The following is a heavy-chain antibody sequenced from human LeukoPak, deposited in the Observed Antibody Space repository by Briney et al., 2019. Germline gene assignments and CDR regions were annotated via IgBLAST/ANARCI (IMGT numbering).Heavy chain of an antibody. CDR1: GFTFSSYS. V-gene: IGHV3-21*01. CDR2: ISSSSSYI. Sequence: GGSLRLSCAASGFTFSSYSMNWVRQAPGKGLEWVSSISSSSSYIYYADSVKGRFTISRDNAKNSLYLQMNSLRAEDTAVYYCARAYDILIGYSSNSHFDYWGQGTLVTVSS. J-gene: IGHJ4*02. CDR3: ARAYDILIGYSSNSHFDY. D-gene: IGHD3-9*01.